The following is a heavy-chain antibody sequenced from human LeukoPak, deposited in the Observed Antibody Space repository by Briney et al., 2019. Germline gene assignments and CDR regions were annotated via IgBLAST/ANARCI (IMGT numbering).Heavy chain of an antibody. D-gene: IGHD3/OR15-3a*01. CDR3: ARQTGSGLFILP. Sequence: SETLSLTCAVYSGSFTDYYWIWIRQPPGKGLEWIGEINHSGSTNYNPSLKSRVTISVDTSKNQFSLKLTSVTAADTAVYYCARQTGSGLFILPGGQGTLVTVSS. V-gene: IGHV4-34*01. CDR2: INHSGST. J-gene: IGHJ4*02. CDR1: SGSFTDYY.